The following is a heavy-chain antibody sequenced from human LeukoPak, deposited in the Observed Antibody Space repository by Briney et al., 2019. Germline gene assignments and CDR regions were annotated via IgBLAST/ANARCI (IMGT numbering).Heavy chain of an antibody. Sequence: SVKVSCKASGYTFTSYGISWVRQAPGQGLEWMGGIIPIFGTANYAQKFQGRVTITADKSTSTAYMELSSLRSEDTAVYYCARDGHRPNYGSGSSNWFDPWGQGTLVTVSS. J-gene: IGHJ5*02. V-gene: IGHV1-69*06. CDR3: ARDGHRPNYGSGSSNWFDP. CDR1: GYTFTSYG. D-gene: IGHD3-10*01. CDR2: IIPIFGTA.